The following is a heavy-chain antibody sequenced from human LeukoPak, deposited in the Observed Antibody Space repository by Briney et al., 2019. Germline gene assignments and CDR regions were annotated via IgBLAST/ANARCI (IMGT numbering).Heavy chain of an antibody. CDR1: GGSISSNTYY. J-gene: IGHJ4*02. CDR3: AKGIRDAHYFDY. D-gene: IGHD6-13*01. Sequence: SETLSLTCTVSGGSISSNTYYWGRQPPPPGKELEGIGTIIYSGSTYYNPSLKSRVTISVDTSKNQFSLKLSSVTAADTAVYYCAKGIRDAHYFDYWGQGTLVTVSS. CDR2: IIYSGST. V-gene: IGHV4-39*01.